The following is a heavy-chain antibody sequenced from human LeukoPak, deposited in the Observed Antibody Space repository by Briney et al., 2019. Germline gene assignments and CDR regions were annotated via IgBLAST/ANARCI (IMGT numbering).Heavy chain of an antibody. CDR1: GFTFSGSA. J-gene: IGHJ4*02. D-gene: IGHD3-10*01. CDR3: AGLFREDY. V-gene: IGHV3-73*01. CDR2: IRSKANSYAT. Sequence: GGSLRLSCAASGFTFSGSAMHWVRQASGKGLEWVGRIRSKANSYATAYAASVKGRFTISRDDSKNTAYLQMNSLKTEDTAVYYCAGLFREDYWGQGTLVTVSS.